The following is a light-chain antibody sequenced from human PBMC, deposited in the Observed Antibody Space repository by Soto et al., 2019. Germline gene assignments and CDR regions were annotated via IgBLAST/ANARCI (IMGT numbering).Light chain of an antibody. Sequence: DIQMTQSPSTLSASVGDRVTITCRSSQMIYTWLAWYQQKPGKAPKLLIYEASSLDVGVPSRFSSSGSGTEFTLPISSLQPDDFATYYCQQYNSYWTFGQGTKVDIK. J-gene: IGKJ1*01. CDR1: QMIYTW. CDR3: QQYNSYWT. V-gene: IGKV1-5*03. CDR2: EAS.